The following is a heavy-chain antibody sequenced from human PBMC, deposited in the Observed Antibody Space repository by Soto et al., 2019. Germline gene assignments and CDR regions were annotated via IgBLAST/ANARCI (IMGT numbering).Heavy chain of an antibody. CDR3: AHAYGGRSLY. D-gene: IGHD1-26*01. V-gene: IGHV2-5*02. Sequence: QITLKESGPTLVKPTQTLTLTCTFSGFSLTTDRVGVGWIRQPPGEALEWLAVIYWDDSKTYRPSLESRLTSTKDTSKNQVALTMTNMDPLDTATYYCAHAYGGRSLYWGQGTLVTVSS. CDR2: IYWDDSK. CDR1: GFSLTTDRVG. J-gene: IGHJ4*02.